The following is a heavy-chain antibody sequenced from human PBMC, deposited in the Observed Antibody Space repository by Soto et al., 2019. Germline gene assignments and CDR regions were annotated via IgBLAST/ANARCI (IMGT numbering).Heavy chain of an antibody. CDR1: GFTFSSYS. J-gene: IGHJ4*02. CDR3: ARDLGYGDYRSKLNY. CDR2: ISSSSSTI. Sequence: EVQLVESGGGLVQPGGSLRLSCAASGFTFSSYSMNWVRQAPGKGLEWVSYISSSSSTIYYADSVKGRFTISRDNAKNSLYLQMNSLRAEDTAVYYCARDLGYGDYRSKLNYWGQGTLVTVSS. D-gene: IGHD4-17*01. V-gene: IGHV3-48*01.